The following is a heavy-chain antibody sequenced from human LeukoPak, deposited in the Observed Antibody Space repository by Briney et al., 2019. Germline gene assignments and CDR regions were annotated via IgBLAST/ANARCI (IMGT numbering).Heavy chain of an antibody. Sequence: VSVKVSCKASGYNFAHNIHWVRQAPGQGHEFMGWINPKNGGTKYAQNFQGRVTMTRDTSISTVYMELSSLGSGDTAVYYCVVSIQAAAIPAFDSWGQGTLVTVSS. J-gene: IGHJ4*02. D-gene: IGHD6-25*01. CDR1: GYNFAHN. CDR3: VVSIQAAAIPAFDS. V-gene: IGHV1-2*02. CDR2: INPKNGGT.